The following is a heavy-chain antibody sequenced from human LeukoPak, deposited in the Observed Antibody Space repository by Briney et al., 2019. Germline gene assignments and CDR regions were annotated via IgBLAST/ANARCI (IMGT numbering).Heavy chain of an antibody. D-gene: IGHD2-21*01. CDR2: INHSGST. J-gene: IGHJ4*02. CDR1: GGSFSGYY. Sequence: SETLSLTCAVYGGSFSGYYWSWIRQPPGKGLEWIGEINHSGSTNYNPSLKSRVTISMDTSKNEFSLELSSVTAADTAVYYCMSNYLQGAYFFDHWGQGALVTVSS. V-gene: IGHV4-34*01. CDR3: MSNYLQGAYFFDH.